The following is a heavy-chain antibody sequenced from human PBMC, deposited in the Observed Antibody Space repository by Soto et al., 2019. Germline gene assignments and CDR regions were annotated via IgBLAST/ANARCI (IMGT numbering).Heavy chain of an antibody. CDR3: ARGQTTLDP. Sequence: PGGSLRLSCAASGFTVSTNYMSWVRQAQGKGLEWVAVIFSGGSTYYADSVKGRFTISRDSSKNTLYLQMNSLRVEDTAVYYCARGQTTLDPWGQGTLVTVSS. CDR1: GFTVSTNY. CDR2: IFSGGST. V-gene: IGHV3-66*01. D-gene: IGHD1-7*01. J-gene: IGHJ5*02.